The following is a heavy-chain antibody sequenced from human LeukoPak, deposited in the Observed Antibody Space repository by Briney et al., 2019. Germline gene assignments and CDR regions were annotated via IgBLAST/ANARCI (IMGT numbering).Heavy chain of an antibody. CDR3: ARDLYFIVAAAGNSFVDY. Sequence: GRSLRLSCAASGFTFSSYAMHWVRQAPGKGLEWVAVISYDGSNKYYADSVKGRFTISRDNSKNTLYLQMNSLRAEDTAVYYCARDLYFIVAAAGNSFVDYWGQGTLVTVSS. J-gene: IGHJ4*02. D-gene: IGHD6-13*01. CDR2: ISYDGSNK. CDR1: GFTFSSYA. V-gene: IGHV3-30-3*01.